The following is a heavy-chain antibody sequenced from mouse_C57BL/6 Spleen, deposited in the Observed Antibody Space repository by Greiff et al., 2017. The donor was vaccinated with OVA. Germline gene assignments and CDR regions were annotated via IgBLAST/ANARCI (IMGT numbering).Heavy chain of an antibody. Sequence: VQLQQPGAELVMPGASVKLSCKASGYTFTSYWMHWVKQRPGQDLEWIGEIDPSDSYTNYNQKFKGKSTLTVDKSSSTAYMQLSSLTSEDSAVYYCARRELGKGVFDYWGQGTTLTVSS. CDR1: GYTFTSYW. CDR3: ARRELGKGVFDY. V-gene: IGHV1-69*01. J-gene: IGHJ2*01. D-gene: IGHD2-1*01. CDR2: IDPSDSYT.